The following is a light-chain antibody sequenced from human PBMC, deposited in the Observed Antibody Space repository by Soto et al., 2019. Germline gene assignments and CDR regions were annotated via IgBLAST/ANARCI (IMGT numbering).Light chain of an antibody. Sequence: IVLTQSPATLSLSPWERATLSCRASQSVSSYLAWYQQKPGQAPRLLIYDASNRATGIPARFSGSGSGTEFTLTIGSLQSEDFAVYYCQQYSIWRTFGQGTKVDIK. J-gene: IGKJ1*01. CDR2: DAS. CDR1: QSVSSY. V-gene: IGKV3-11*01. CDR3: QQYSIWRT.